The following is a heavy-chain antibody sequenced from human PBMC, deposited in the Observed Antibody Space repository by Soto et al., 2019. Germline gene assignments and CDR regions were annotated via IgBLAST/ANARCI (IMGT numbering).Heavy chain of an antibody. Sequence: PGGSLRLSCSAFGFAFSNYAMHWVRQAPGKGLQYASSISSNGGSTYYADSVKGRFTISRDNSKNTLYLQMSSLRLEDTAVYYCAKDRCVDYWGQGSLVTVSS. CDR1: GFAFSNYA. J-gene: IGHJ4*02. CDR3: AKDRCVDY. V-gene: IGHV3-64D*06. D-gene: IGHD2-15*01. CDR2: ISSNGGST.